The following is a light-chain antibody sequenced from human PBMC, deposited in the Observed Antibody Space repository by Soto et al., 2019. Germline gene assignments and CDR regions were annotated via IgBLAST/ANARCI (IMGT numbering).Light chain of an antibody. CDR3: QSYDSSLRGWVV. CDR2: GNS. V-gene: IGLV1-40*01. CDR1: SSNIGAGYD. J-gene: IGLJ2*01. Sequence: QSVLTQPPSVSGAPGQRVTISCTGSSSNIGAGYDVHWYQQLPGTAPKLLIYGNSNRPSGVPDRFSGSKSGTSASLAITGLQAEDEADYYCQSYDSSLRGWVVFGGGTKLPS.